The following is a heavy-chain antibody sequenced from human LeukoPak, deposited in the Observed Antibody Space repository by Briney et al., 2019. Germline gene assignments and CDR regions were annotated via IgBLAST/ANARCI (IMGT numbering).Heavy chain of an antibody. CDR1: GGSISSYY. CDR3: ARHKSYGXXXPFDY. D-gene: IGHD4-17*01. CDR2: IYYSGST. J-gene: IGHJ4*02. V-gene: IGHV4-59*08. Sequence: KPSETLSLTCTVSGGSISSYYWSWIRQPPGKGLEWIGYIYYSGSTNYNPSLKSRVTISVDTSKNQFSLKLSSVTAADTAVYYCARHKSYGXXXPFDYWGQGTLVTVS.